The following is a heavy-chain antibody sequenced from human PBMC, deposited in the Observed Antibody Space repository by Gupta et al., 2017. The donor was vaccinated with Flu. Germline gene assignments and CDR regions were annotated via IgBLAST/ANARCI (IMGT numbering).Heavy chain of an antibody. J-gene: IGHJ4*02. CDR2: IRSKANDYAT. CDR3: TTGPVYSTSSYFDY. Sequence: EVQLVESGGGLVQPGGALKLSCSVSGLPFTGPPILWVRQASGRGLEWVGRIRSKANDYATEYVASVKGRFTISRDDSTYTAYLQMDSLKVEDTAVYYCTTGPVYSTSSYFDYWGQGTLVTVSS. V-gene: IGHV3-73*01. CDR1: GLPFTGPP. D-gene: IGHD4-4*01.